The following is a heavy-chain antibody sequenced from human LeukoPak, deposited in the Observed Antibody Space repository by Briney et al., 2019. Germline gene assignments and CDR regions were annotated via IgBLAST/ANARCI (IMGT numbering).Heavy chain of an antibody. CDR1: GFTFNTYN. D-gene: IGHD3-22*01. CDR3: AKDWSQLYDSSGVMDY. Sequence: GGSLRLSCAASGFTFNTYNMNWVRQAPGKGLEWVSSISSSSSYIYYADSVKGRFTISRDNAKNSLYLQMNSLRAEDTALYYCAKDWSQLYDSSGVMDYWGQGTLVTVSS. CDR2: ISSSSSYI. V-gene: IGHV3-21*04. J-gene: IGHJ4*02.